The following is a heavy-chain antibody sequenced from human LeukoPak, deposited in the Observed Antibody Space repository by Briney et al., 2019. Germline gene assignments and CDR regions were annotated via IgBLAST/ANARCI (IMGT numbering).Heavy chain of an antibody. CDR3: AELGITMIGGV. J-gene: IGHJ6*04. CDR1: GFTFSSYW. Sequence: GGSLRLSCAASGFTFSSYWMHWVRQVPGKGLVWVSYISSSGSTIYYADSVKGRFTISRDNAKNSLYLQMNSLRAEDTAVYYCAELGITMIGGVWGKGTTVTISS. CDR2: ISSSGSTI. D-gene: IGHD3-10*02. V-gene: IGHV3-48*04.